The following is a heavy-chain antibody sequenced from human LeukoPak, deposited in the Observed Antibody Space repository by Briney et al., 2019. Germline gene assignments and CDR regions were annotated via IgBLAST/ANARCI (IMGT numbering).Heavy chain of an antibody. Sequence: GSLRLSCAASGFTFGGFNMNWVRQAPGKGLEWVASISSSSGYIYNADSVKGRFTISRDNAKNSLYLQMDSLRAEDTAVYYCARDGAGHYFDYWGQGALVTVSS. CDR1: GFTFGGFN. CDR2: ISSSSGYI. D-gene: IGHD1-14*01. CDR3: ARDGAGHYFDY. J-gene: IGHJ4*02. V-gene: IGHV3-21*01.